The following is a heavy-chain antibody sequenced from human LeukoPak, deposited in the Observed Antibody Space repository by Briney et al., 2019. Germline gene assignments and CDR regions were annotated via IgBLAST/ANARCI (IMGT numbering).Heavy chain of an antibody. CDR3: AKDWDTMIAIGPYYFDY. J-gene: IGHJ4*02. D-gene: IGHD3-22*01. Sequence: GGSLRLSCAASGFTFSSYGMHWVRQAPGKGLEWVAVISYDGSNKYYADSVKGRFTISRDNSKNTLYLQMNSLRAEDTAVYYCAKDWDTMIAIGPYYFDYWGQGTLVTVSS. V-gene: IGHV3-30*18. CDR2: ISYDGSNK. CDR1: GFTFSSYG.